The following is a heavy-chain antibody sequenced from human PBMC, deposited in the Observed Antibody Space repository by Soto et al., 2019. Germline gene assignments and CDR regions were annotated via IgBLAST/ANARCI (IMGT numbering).Heavy chain of an antibody. CDR2: IYHSGNT. CDR3: ARARFQVLYGKPYFDS. CDR1: GGSITTGGSY. J-gene: IGHJ4*02. Sequence: SETLSLTCTVSGGSITTGGSYWSWIRQHPGKGLEWIGNIYHSGNTYYNPSLKSRLTISVDTSKNRFSLMVDSVTAADTAVYYCARARFQVLYGKPYFDSWGQGTLVTVSS. D-gene: IGHD2-2*02. V-gene: IGHV4-31*03.